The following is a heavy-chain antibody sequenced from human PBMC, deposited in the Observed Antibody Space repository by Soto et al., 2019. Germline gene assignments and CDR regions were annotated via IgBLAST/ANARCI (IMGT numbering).Heavy chain of an antibody. CDR1: GFSFDKYA. J-gene: IGHJ4*02. D-gene: IGHD3-16*02. V-gene: IGHV3-23*01. Sequence: GGSLRLSCVASGFSFDKYAMAWVRQAPGKGLEWVSHVAAGGGHTYYAESVKGRFTISRDNSKNTLFLQINTLRADDTAIYFCARRTSFLGAFDYWGQGVLVTVS. CDR3: ARRTSFLGAFDY. CDR2: VAAGGGHT.